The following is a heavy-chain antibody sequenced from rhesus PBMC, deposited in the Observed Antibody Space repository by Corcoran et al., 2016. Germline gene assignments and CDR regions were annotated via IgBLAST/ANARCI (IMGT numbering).Heavy chain of an antibody. CDR1: GFTFGSYA. CDR3: AYKGRGAADPTPGGFDY. V-gene: IGHV1-198*02. CDR2: IIPLVGIT. J-gene: IGHJ4*01. Sequence: QVQLVQSGAEVKKPGASVKVSCKASGFTFGSYAISWVRQAPGQGLEWMGVIIPLVGITHYAEKVQGRVTSTADTSTSTAYMSLSSLRSEDTAVYYCAYKGRGAADPTPGGFDYWGQGVLVTVSS. D-gene: IGHD6-25*01.